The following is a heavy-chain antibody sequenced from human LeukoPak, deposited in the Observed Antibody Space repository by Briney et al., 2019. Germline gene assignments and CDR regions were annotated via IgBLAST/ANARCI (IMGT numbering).Heavy chain of an antibody. Sequence: PGGSLRLSCEASGFTFSNYSMNWVRQAPGKGLEWVSYIRSSSTTIYYADSVKGRFSISRDNAKKSLYLQMNSLRAEDTAVYYCARDHHRRLYDSQARDTFDIWGQGTMVTVSS. D-gene: IGHD3-22*01. V-gene: IGHV3-48*01. J-gene: IGHJ3*02. CDR1: GFTFSNYS. CDR2: IRSSSTTI. CDR3: ARDHHRRLYDSQARDTFDI.